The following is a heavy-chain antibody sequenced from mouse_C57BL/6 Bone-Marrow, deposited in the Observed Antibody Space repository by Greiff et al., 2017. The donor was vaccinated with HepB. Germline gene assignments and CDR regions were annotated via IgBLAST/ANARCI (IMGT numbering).Heavy chain of an antibody. D-gene: IGHD2-5*01. CDR3: ARESYSNYGLYYAMDY. Sequence: QVQLKESGPGLVAPSQSLSITCTVSGFSLTSYGVHWVRQPPGKGLEWLVVIWSDGSTTYNSALKSRLSISKYNSKSQVFLKMNSLPTDDTATYYCARESYSNYGLYYAMDYWGQGTSVTVSS. J-gene: IGHJ4*01. V-gene: IGHV2-6*03. CDR2: IWSDGST. CDR1: GFSLTSYG.